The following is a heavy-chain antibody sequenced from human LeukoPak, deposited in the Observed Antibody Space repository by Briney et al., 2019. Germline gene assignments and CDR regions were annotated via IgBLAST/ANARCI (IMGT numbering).Heavy chain of an antibody. D-gene: IGHD6-6*01. J-gene: IGHJ5*02. Sequence: GGSLRLSCAASGFSFSSYGMTWVRQAPGKGLEWVSSISGSGGEIHYADSVKGRFTISRDNSKNTMYLQMNSLRDEDTAVFYCAKGGPFSTSSQKYFDPWGQGSLVIVS. CDR1: GFSFSSYG. CDR3: AKGGPFSTSSQKYFDP. CDR2: ISGSGGEI. V-gene: IGHV3-23*01.